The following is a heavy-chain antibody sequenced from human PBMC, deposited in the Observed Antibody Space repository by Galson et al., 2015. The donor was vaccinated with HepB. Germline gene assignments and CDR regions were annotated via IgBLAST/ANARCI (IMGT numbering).Heavy chain of an antibody. Sequence: SLRLSCAASGFTFSSYSMNWVRQAPGKGLEWVSSISSSSSYIYYADSVKGRFTISRDNAKNSLYLQMNSLRAEDTAVYYCARGFGGSIAAALSWTTGKKEGFNWFDPWGQGTLVTVSS. CDR1: GFTFSSYS. J-gene: IGHJ5*02. CDR2: ISSSSSYI. D-gene: IGHD6-13*01. V-gene: IGHV3-21*01. CDR3: ARGFGGSIAAALSWTTGKKEGFNWFDP.